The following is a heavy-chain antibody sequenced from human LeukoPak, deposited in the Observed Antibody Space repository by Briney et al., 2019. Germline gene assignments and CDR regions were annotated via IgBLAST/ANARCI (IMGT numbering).Heavy chain of an antibody. CDR2: IIPILGIA. CDR3: ARDPPYCGGDCYLPDAFDI. J-gene: IGHJ3*02. Sequence: SVKVSCKASGYTFTGYYMHWVRQAPGQGLEWMGRIIPILGIANYAQKFQGRVTITADKSTSTAYMELSSLRSEDTAVYYCARDPPYCGGDCYLPDAFDIWGQGTMVTVSS. CDR1: GYTFTGYY. D-gene: IGHD2-21*02. V-gene: IGHV1-69*04.